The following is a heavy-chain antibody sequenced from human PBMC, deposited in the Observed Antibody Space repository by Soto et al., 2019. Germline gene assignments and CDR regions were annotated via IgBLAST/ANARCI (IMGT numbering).Heavy chain of an antibody. D-gene: IGHD2-2*01. CDR3: ARARGWNIVIIPAASDY. Sequence: EVQLVESGGGLVQPGGSLRLSCAASGFTFSTYWMSWVRQAPGKGLEWVANINQDGSEKYYVDSVKGLFTISRDNAKNSLYLQMTSLRADDTAVYYCARARGWNIVIIPAASDYWGQGTLVTVSS. CDR2: INQDGSEK. J-gene: IGHJ4*02. V-gene: IGHV3-7*01. CDR1: GFTFSTYW.